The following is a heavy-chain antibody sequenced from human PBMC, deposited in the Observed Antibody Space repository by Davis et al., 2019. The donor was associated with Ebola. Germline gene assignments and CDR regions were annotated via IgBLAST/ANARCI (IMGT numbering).Heavy chain of an antibody. Sequence: GESLKISCAASGFTFSSYWMHWVRQAPGKGLVWVSRINSDGSSTSYADSVKGRFTISRDNAKNTLYLQMNSLRAEDTAVYYCARDSGKTVAGSRPYYYYYYMDVWGKGTTVTVSS. CDR3: ARDSGKTVAGSRPYYYYYYMDV. D-gene: IGHD6-19*01. CDR1: GFTFSSYW. V-gene: IGHV3-74*01. CDR2: INSDGSST. J-gene: IGHJ6*03.